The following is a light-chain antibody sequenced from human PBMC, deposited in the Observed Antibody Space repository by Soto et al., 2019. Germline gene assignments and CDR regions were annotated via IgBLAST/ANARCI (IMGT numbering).Light chain of an antibody. CDR1: NIGSKS. CDR2: YNS. J-gene: IGLJ2*01. Sequence: SYELAQPPSVSVAPGKTARITCGGNNIGSKSVHWYQQKPGQAPVVVIYYNSDRPSGIPERFSGSNSGNTANLTISSVEAGDEADYHCQVWDSSSDLVVFGGGTKLTVL. V-gene: IGLV3-21*04. CDR3: QVWDSSSDLVV.